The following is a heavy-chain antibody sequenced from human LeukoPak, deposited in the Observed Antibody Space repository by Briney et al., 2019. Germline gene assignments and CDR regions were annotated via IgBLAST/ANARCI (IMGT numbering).Heavy chain of an antibody. CDR3: VKDRSGYDRIFDY. D-gene: IGHD5-12*01. J-gene: IGHJ4*02. CDR2: IQFDGNNR. V-gene: IGHV3-30*02. Sequence: GGSLRLSCAASGFTFSSYGMHWVRQAPGKGLEGVAFIQFDGNNRYYTDSVKGRFSISRDNSKKTLYLQMNSLRTGDTALYYCVKDRSGYDRIFDYWGQGTLVTVSS. CDR1: GFTFSSYG.